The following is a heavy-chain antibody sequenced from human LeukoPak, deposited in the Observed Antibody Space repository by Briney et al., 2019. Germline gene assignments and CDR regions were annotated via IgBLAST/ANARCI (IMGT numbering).Heavy chain of an antibody. CDR3: ARSIVVVPAATSYYFDY. D-gene: IGHD2-2*01. Sequence: SETLSLTCTVSGGSISSSSYYWGWIRQPPGKGLEWIGSIYYSGSTYYNPSLKSRVTISVDTSKNQFSLKLSSVTAADTAVYYCARSIVVVPAATSYYFDYWGQGTLVTVSS. V-gene: IGHV4-39*01. J-gene: IGHJ4*02. CDR2: IYYSGST. CDR1: GGSISSSSYY.